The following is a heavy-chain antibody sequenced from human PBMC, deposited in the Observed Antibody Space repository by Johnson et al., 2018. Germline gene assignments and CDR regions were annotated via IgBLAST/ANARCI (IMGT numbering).Heavy chain of an antibody. Sequence: QVRLQESGGGAVQPRRSLRLSCAASGFTFSSYGMHWVRQAPGKGLEWVAVISCDGSNKFYPDSVKGRFTIPRDNSKATLYLQMKSLRPEDTAVYYCAKDFTGYYGMDVWGQGITVTVSS. J-gene: IGHJ6*02. CDR2: ISCDGSNK. V-gene: IGHV3-30*18. CDR1: GFTFSSYG. CDR3: AKDFTGYYGMDV.